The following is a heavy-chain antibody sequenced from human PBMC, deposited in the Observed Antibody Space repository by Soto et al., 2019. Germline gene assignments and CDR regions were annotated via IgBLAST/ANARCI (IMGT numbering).Heavy chain of an antibody. J-gene: IGHJ5*02. CDR1: GYTFASHT. V-gene: IGHV1-18*04. CDR2: ISGFNGNT. CDR3: XXXXIXXXXXXXXAWLGP. Sequence: QVHLEQAGIELKKPGASVTVSCKASGYTFASHTISWVRQXXXXXLXXMGWISGFNGNTHLAQKFKGRVTLTTNTSTSTAYMELWSXXXDXTXVYYCXXXXIXXXXXXXXAWLGPWGQGTLVIVSS.